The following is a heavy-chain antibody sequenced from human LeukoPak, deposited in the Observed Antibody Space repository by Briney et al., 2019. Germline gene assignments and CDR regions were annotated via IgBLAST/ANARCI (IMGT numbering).Heavy chain of an antibody. Sequence: ASVKVSCTASGYTFTRYYLHWVRQAPGQGLEWMGIINPSGGNTKYAQKFQDKVTMTRDTSTNTVYMELNSLRFEDTAIYYCAGGGPYVDYRFDYWGQGTLVTVSS. CDR1: GYTFTRYY. CDR2: INPSGGNT. D-gene: IGHD4-17*01. J-gene: IGHJ4*02. CDR3: AGGGPYVDYRFDY. V-gene: IGHV1-46*01.